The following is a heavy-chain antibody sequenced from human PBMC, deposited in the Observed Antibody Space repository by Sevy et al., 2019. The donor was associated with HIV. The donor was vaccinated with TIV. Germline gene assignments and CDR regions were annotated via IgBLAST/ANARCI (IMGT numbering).Heavy chain of an antibody. V-gene: IGHV3-33*06. J-gene: IGHJ5*02. Sequence: QLGGSLRLSCAASGFTFSNYGMHWVRQAPGKGLEWVAVIWYDGSYKYYADSVKGRFTISRDNTKSTLYLQMNSLRAEDTAVYYCAKTFAIFGVLMSPDFDPWGQGTLVTVSS. CDR1: GFTFSNYG. CDR3: AKTFAIFGVLMSPDFDP. CDR2: IWYDGSYK. D-gene: IGHD3-3*01.